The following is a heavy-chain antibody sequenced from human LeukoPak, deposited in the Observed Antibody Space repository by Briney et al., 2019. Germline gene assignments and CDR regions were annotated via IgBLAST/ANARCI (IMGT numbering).Heavy chain of an antibody. CDR1: GGSFSGYY. J-gene: IGHJ4*02. CDR3: AARHPRWLVIIEGGLTFDY. V-gene: IGHV4-34*01. CDR2: INHSGST. Sequence: SETLSLTCAVYGGSFSGYYWSWIRQPPGKGLEWIGEINHSGSTNYNPSLKSRVTISVDKSKNQFSLKLSSVTAADTAVYYCAARHPRWLVIIEGGLTFDYWGQGTLVTVSS. D-gene: IGHD3-9*01.